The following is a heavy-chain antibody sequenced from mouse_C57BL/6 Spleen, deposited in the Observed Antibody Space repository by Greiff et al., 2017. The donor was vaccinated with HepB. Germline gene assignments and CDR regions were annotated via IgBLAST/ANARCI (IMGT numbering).Heavy chain of an antibody. CDR3: VGSYYYGSWYFDV. J-gene: IGHJ1*03. Sequence: EVKLVESGGGLVQPKGSLKLSCAASGFSFNTYAMNWVRQAPGKGLEWVARIRSKSNNYATYYADSVKDRFTISRDDSESMLYLQMNNLKTEDTAMYYCVGSYYYGSWYFDVWGTGTTVTVSS. D-gene: IGHD1-1*01. V-gene: IGHV10-1*01. CDR1: GFSFNTYA. CDR2: IRSKSNNYAT.